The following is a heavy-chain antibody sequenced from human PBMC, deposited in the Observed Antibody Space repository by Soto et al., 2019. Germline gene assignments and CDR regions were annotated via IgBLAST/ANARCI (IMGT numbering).Heavy chain of an antibody. V-gene: IGHV3-23*01. CDR2: ISDGDGAT. Sequence: EVHLLESGGGLVQPGGSLRLSCAASGFAFSDYAMTWVRRAPGKGLEWVSDISDGDGATHYADSVKGRFTISRDDSKNTLYLQMDSLRAEDAAVYYCAKGRTFFDFWGQGTLVTVSS. CDR1: GFAFSDYA. CDR3: AKGRTFFDF. J-gene: IGHJ4*02. D-gene: IGHD3-16*01.